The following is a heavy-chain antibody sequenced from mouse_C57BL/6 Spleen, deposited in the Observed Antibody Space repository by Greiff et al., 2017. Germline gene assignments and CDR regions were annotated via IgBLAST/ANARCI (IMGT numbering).Heavy chain of an antibody. Sequence: VQLQQPGAELVRPGTSVKLSCKASGYTFTSYWMHWVKQRPGQGLEWIGVIDPSDSYTNYNQKFKGKATLTVDTSSSTAYMQLSSLTSEDSAVYYCASSYGSSYDFDYWGQGTTLTVSS. J-gene: IGHJ2*01. V-gene: IGHV1-59*01. CDR1: GYTFTSYW. CDR2: IDPSDSYT. CDR3: ASSYGSSYDFDY. D-gene: IGHD1-1*01.